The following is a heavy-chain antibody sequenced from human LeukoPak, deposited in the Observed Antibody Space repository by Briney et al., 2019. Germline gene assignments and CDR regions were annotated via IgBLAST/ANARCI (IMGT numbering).Heavy chain of an antibody. CDR1: GGSLSSYY. V-gene: IGHV4-59*08. CDR2: IYYSGST. CDR3: ARQSGNGYSGYDFQAFDI. D-gene: IGHD5-12*01. Sequence: PSETLSLTCTVSGGSLSSYYWSWIRQPPGKGLERIGYIYYSGSTNYNPSLKSRVTIPVDMSKNQFSLKLSSVTAADTAVYYCARQSGNGYSGYDFQAFDIWGQGTMVTVSS. J-gene: IGHJ3*02.